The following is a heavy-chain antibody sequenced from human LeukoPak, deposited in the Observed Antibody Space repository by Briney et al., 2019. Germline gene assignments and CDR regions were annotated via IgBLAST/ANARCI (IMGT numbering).Heavy chain of an antibody. Sequence: GGSLRLSCAASGFTFSDHYMDWVRQAPGKGLEWVGRTRNKANSYTTEYAASVKGRFTISRDDSKNSLYLQMNSLKTEDTAVYYCASEVGGPGAFDIWGQGTMVTVSS. CDR2: TRNKANSYTT. J-gene: IGHJ3*02. CDR1: GFTFSDHY. CDR3: ASEVGGPGAFDI. D-gene: IGHD1-26*01. V-gene: IGHV3-72*01.